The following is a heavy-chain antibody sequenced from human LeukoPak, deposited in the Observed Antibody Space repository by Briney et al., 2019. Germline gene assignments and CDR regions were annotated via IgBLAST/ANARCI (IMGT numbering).Heavy chain of an antibody. Sequence: SETLSLTCGVSGYSISNDYYWGWIRQPPGKGLEWIGNIYHSVGSYYNPSLKSRVTILVDTSKNQFSLKLSSVTAADTAVYYCAKAGTTGIHHWFDPWGQGNLVTVSS. D-gene: IGHD1-1*01. CDR1: GYSISNDYY. J-gene: IGHJ5*02. CDR3: AKAGTTGIHHWFDP. V-gene: IGHV4-38-2*01. CDR2: IYHSVGS.